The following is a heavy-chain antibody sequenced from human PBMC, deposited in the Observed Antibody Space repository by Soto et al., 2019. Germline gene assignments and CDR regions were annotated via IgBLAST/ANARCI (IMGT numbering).Heavy chain of an antibody. V-gene: IGHV3-48*01. CDR1: GFTFSSYS. Sequence: PGGSLRLSCAASGFTFSSYSMNWVRQAPGKGLEWVSYISSSSSTIYYADSVKGRFTISRDNAKNSLYLQMNSLRAEDTAVCYCARDDTYCSGGSCYHDPWGQGTLVTVSS. CDR2: ISSSSSTI. D-gene: IGHD2-15*01. CDR3: ARDDTYCSGGSCYHDP. J-gene: IGHJ5*02.